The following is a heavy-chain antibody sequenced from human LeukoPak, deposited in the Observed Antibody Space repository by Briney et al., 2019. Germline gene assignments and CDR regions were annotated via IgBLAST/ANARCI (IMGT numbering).Heavy chain of an antibody. D-gene: IGHD2-2*02. Sequence: GSSVKVSCKASGGTFSSYAISWVRQAPGQGLEWMGWINPNSGGTNYAQKFQGRVTMTRDTSISTAYMELSRLRSDDTAVYYCAREWDIVVVPAAIYGYWGQGTLVTVSS. CDR1: GGTFSSYA. CDR2: INPNSGGT. CDR3: AREWDIVVVPAAIYGY. J-gene: IGHJ4*02. V-gene: IGHV1-2*02.